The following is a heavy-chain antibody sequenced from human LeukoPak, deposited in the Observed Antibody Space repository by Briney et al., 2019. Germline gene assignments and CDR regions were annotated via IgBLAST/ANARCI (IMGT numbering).Heavy chain of an antibody. Sequence: ASVKVSCKSSGYTFTSYGIIWVRQAPGQGLEWMGWTSAYNGNTNYAQKFQGRVTMTTDTSTRTAYMDLRSLRSDDTAVYYCARDRYDYVWGSGNAFDIWGQGTMVTVSS. CDR1: GYTFTSYG. D-gene: IGHD3-16*01. J-gene: IGHJ3*02. CDR3: ARDRYDYVWGSGNAFDI. V-gene: IGHV1-18*01. CDR2: TSAYNGNT.